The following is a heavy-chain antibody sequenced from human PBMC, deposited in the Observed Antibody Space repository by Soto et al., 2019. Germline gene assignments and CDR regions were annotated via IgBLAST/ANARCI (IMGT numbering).Heavy chain of an antibody. V-gene: IGHV1-8*01. J-gene: IGHJ6*02. CDR3: ARVGWVIFGVVISGMDV. Sequence: ASVKVSCKASGYTFTSYDINWVRQATGQGLEWMGWMNPNSGNTGYAQKFQGRVTMTRNTSISTAYMELSSLRSEDTAVYYCARVGWVIFGVVISGMDVWGQGTTVTVSS. D-gene: IGHD3-3*01. CDR2: MNPNSGNT. CDR1: GYTFTSYD.